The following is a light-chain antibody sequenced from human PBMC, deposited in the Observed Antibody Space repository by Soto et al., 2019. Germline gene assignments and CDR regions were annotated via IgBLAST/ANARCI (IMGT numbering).Light chain of an antibody. CDR3: QQSYSTPLHT. Sequence: DIQMTQSPSSLSASVGDRVTITCRSSQSISSYLNWYQQKPGKAPHLLIYAASSLQSGVPSRFSGSGSGTDFTLTISSLQPEYFATYYCQQSYSTPLHTFGQGTTLEIK. CDR1: QSISSY. J-gene: IGKJ2*01. CDR2: AAS. V-gene: IGKV1-39*01.